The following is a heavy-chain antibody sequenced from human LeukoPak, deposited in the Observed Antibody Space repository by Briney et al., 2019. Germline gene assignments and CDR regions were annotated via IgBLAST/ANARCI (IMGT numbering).Heavy chain of an antibody. D-gene: IGHD1-1*01. CDR3: ARDYELGTAGTAYEYFDY. J-gene: IGHJ4*02. CDR2: INPNSGGT. V-gene: IGHV1-2*02. Sequence: ASVKVSCKASGYTFTDYFMQWARHAPGQGLEWMGWINPNSGGTSYAQKFQGRVTMTRDTSISTVYMELSRLRSDDTAVYYCARDYELGTAGTAYEYFDYWGQGTLVTVSS. CDR1: GYTFTDYF.